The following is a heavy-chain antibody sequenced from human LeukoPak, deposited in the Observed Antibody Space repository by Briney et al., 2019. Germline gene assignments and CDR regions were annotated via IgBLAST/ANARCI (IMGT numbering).Heavy chain of an antibody. D-gene: IGHD5-12*01. V-gene: IGHV3-23*01. J-gene: IGHJ4*02. CDR2: FSGGGGTT. CDR3: AKDREGLSSGYDLEYFDY. Sequence: GGSLRLSCAASGFTFSSYAMNWVRQAPGKGLEWVSAFSGGGGTTYCADSVKGRFTISRDNSKNTLFLQMNSLRAEDTDVYYCAKDREGLSSGYDLEYFDYWGQGTLVTISS. CDR1: GFTFSSYA.